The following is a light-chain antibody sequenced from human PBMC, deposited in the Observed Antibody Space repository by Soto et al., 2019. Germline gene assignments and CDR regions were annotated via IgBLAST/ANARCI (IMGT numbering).Light chain of an antibody. CDR1: SGHGSYA. CDR3: HTWGTGIEV. CDR2: LNSDGSH. Sequence: QLVLTQSPSASASLGASVKLTCTLTSGHGSYAIAWHQQQPEKGPRFLMKLNSDGSHSKGDGIPDRFSGSSSGTERYLIISSLQSEDEADYYCHTWGTGIEVFGTGTKLTVL. V-gene: IGLV4-69*01. J-gene: IGLJ1*01.